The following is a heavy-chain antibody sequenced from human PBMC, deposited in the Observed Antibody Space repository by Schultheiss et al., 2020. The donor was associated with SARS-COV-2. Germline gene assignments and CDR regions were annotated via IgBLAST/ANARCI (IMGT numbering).Heavy chain of an antibody. V-gene: IGHV3-23*01. J-gene: IGHJ4*02. D-gene: IGHD3-3*01. CDR3: AKDMYYDFWSGYPYYFDY. CDR1: GFTFSSYA. CDR2: ISGSGGST. Sequence: GGSLRLSCAASGFTFSSYAMSWVRQAPGKGLEWVSAISGSGGSTYYADSVKGRFTISRDNAKNSLYLQMNSLRAEDTALYYCAKDMYYDFWSGYPYYFDYWGQGTLVTVSS.